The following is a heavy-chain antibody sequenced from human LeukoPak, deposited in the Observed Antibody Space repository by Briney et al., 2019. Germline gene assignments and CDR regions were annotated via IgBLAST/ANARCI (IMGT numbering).Heavy chain of an antibody. D-gene: IGHD3-3*01. CDR3: ARGGRITIFGTLIDY. V-gene: IGHV3-48*03. CDR1: GFTFSSYE. CDR2: ISSGGSTI. Sequence: QPGGSLRLSCAASGFTFSSYEMNWVRQAPGKGLEWVSYISSGGSTIYYADSVKGRFTISRDNAKNSLYLQMNSLRAGDTAVYFCARGGRITIFGTLIDYWGQGTLVTVSS. J-gene: IGHJ4*02.